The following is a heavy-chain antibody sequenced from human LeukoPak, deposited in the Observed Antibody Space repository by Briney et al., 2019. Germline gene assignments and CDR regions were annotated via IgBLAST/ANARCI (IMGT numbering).Heavy chain of an antibody. J-gene: IGHJ4*02. CDR1: GFTFSSYW. V-gene: IGHV3-23*01. D-gene: IGHD7-27*01. CDR3: AKMFLKLGADY. Sequence: GGSLRLSCAASGFTFSSYWMSWVRQAPGRGLEWVSSISVSGSSTYYVDSVKGRFTISRDNSKSTLYLQMNSLRAEDTAVYYCAKMFLKLGADYWGQGTLVTVSS. CDR2: ISVSGSST.